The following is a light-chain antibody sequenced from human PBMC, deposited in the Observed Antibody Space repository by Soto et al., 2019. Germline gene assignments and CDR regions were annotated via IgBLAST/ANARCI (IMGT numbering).Light chain of an antibody. CDR1: SSDVGGYNY. Sequence: QSVLTQPAPVSGSPGQSITISCTGTSSDVGGYNYVSWYQQHPGKAPKLMIYDVSNRPSGVSNRFSGSKSGNTGSLTISGLQAEDEANYYCSSYATSSTPLYVFGTGTKVTVL. CDR2: DVS. CDR3: SSYATSSTPLYV. J-gene: IGLJ1*01. V-gene: IGLV2-14*01.